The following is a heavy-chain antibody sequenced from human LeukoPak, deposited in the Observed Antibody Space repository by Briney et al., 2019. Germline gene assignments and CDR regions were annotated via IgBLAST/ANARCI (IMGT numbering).Heavy chain of an antibody. J-gene: IGHJ3*02. V-gene: IGHV3-23*01. CDR1: GFTFSSYA. D-gene: IGHD6-13*01. CDR2: ISGSGGST. CDR3: AKVDFPHPLAAAGTGAFDI. Sequence: PGGSLRLSCAASGFTFSSYAMSWVRQAPGKGLEWVSSISGSGGSTSYADSVKGRFTISRDNSKNTLYLQMNSLRVEDTAVYYCAKVDFPHPLAAAGTGAFDIWGQGTMVTVSS.